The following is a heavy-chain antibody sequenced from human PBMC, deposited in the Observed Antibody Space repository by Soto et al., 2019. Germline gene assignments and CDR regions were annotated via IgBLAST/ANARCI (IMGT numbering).Heavy chain of an antibody. CDR2: IYHSGST. CDR1: GGSISSTNW. CDR3: ARRTYDGLDG. Sequence: QVQLQESGPGLVKPPGTLSLTCAVFGGSISSTNWWTWVRQPPGKGLEWFGEIYHSGSTNYNPSLKGRVALSVDKSKNQFSLTLSFVTAADTAVYYCARRTYDGLDGWGQGTTVTVSS. J-gene: IGHJ6*02. V-gene: IGHV4-4*03. D-gene: IGHD3-3*01.